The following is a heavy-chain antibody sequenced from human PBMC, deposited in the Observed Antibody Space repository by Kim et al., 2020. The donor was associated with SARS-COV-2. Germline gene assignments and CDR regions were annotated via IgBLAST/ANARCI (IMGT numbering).Heavy chain of an antibody. J-gene: IGHJ3*01. V-gene: IGHV4-59*08. Sequence: SETLSLICIVSGASIRRYYWSWIRQPPGKGLEWIGSFYYSGSTNYHPSFKSRVTISAVTSTNQFFLMLSSVPAADTAVYYCWRHADHADPF. CDR1: GASIRRYY. CDR2: FYYSGST. CDR3: WRHADHADPF.